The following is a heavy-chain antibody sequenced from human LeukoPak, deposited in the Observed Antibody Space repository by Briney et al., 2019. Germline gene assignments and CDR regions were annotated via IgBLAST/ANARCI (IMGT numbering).Heavy chain of an antibody. CDR1: GYSISSGYY. CDR3: ARGVPRRRVGP. D-gene: IGHD3-10*01. V-gene: IGHV4-38-2*02. J-gene: IGHJ5*02. CDR2: IYHSGST. Sequence: SETLSLTCTVSGYSISSGYYWGWIRPPPGKGLEWIGNIYHSGSTYYNPPLKSRVTISVDTSKIQFSLKLSSVTAADTAVYYCARGVPRRRVGPWGQGTLVTVSS.